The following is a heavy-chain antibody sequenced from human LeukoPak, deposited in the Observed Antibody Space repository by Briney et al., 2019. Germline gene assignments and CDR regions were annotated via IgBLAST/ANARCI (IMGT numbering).Heavy chain of an antibody. CDR3: ARQGGVTSTYQHFDY. D-gene: IGHD2-2*01. Sequence: PSETLSLTCTVSGYYIDNGYYWGWIRQPPGKGLEWIGSLYHTGSTYYTPSLKSRVTISVDTSKNQFSLKLSSVTAADTAVFYCARQGGVTSTYQHFDYWGRGTLVTVSS. V-gene: IGHV4-38-2*02. CDR2: LYHTGST. J-gene: IGHJ4*02. CDR1: GYYIDNGYY.